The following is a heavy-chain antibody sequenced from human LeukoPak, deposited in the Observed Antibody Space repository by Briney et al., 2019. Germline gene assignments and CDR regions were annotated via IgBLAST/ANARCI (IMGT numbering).Heavy chain of an antibody. CDR1: GYTLTELS. V-gene: IGHV1-24*01. CDR3: AAATARFEYSSSSGWFDP. Sequence: ASVKFSCKVSGYTLTELSMHWVRQAPGKGLEWMGGFDPEDGETIYAQKFQGRVTMTEDTSTDTAYMELSSLRSEDTAVYYCAAATARFEYSSSSGWFDPWGQGTLVTVSS. J-gene: IGHJ5*02. D-gene: IGHD6-6*01. CDR2: FDPEDGET.